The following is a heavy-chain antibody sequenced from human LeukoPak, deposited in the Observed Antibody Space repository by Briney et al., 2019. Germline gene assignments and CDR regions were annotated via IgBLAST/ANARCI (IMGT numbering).Heavy chain of an antibody. Sequence: GGSLRLSCAASGFIFSNYDMHWVRQVTGKGLEWVSVIGTAGDTYYPDSVKGRFTVSREDAKNSMYLQMNSLRAGDTAVYYCARGGQSSDSSGNDALDIWGQGTMVTVSS. CDR2: IGTAGDT. CDR1: GFIFSNYD. CDR3: ARGGQSSDSSGNDALDI. D-gene: IGHD3-22*01. J-gene: IGHJ3*02. V-gene: IGHV3-13*01.